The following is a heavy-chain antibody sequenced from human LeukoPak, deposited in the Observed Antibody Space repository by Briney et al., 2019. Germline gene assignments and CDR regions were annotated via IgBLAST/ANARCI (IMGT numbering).Heavy chain of an antibody. CDR3: ARVGRYPYYGMDV. Sequence: KASETLSLTCTASGGSISSYYWSWIRQPPGKGLEWIGYIYYSGSTNYNPSLKSRVTISVDTSKNQFSLKLSSVTAADTAVYYCARVGRYPYYGMDVWGQGTTVTVSS. V-gene: IGHV4-59*08. D-gene: IGHD3/OR15-3a*01. J-gene: IGHJ6*02. CDR2: IYYSGST. CDR1: GGSISSYY.